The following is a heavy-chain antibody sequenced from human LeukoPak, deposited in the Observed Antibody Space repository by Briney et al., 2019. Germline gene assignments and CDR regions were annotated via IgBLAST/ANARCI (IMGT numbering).Heavy chain of an antibody. CDR3: ARAKYDSSGHYYSGFDI. D-gene: IGHD3-22*01. CDR2: ITARGSPI. J-gene: IGHJ3*02. CDR1: GFTFSDYY. Sequence: GGSLRLSCAASGFTFSDYYMGWIRQAPGKGLEWVSYITARGSPIYYADSLKGRFTMSRDNAKKSLYLQMNSLRAEDTAVYYCARAKYDSSGHYYSGFDIWGQGTMVTVSS. V-gene: IGHV3-11*04.